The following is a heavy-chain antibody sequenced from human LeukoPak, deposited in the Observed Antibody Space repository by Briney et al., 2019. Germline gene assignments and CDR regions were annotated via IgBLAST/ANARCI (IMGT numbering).Heavy chain of an antibody. Sequence: SETLSLTCTVSGGSISSSSYYWGWIRQPPGKGLEWIGSIYYSGSTYYNPSLKSRVTISVDTSKNQFSLKLSSVTAADTAVYYCARRRPFDYWGQGTLVTVSS. J-gene: IGHJ4*02. CDR2: IYYSGST. CDR1: GGSISSSSYY. V-gene: IGHV4-39*01. CDR3: ARRRPFDY.